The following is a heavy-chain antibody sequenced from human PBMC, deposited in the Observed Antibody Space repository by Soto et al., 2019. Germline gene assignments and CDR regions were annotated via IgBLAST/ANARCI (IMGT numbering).Heavy chain of an antibody. D-gene: IGHD2-15*01. Sequence: SETLSLTCTISGCSISGYYWTWIRQSPGKGLEYIGYIYSGNTNYNPSLNSRVTISVDTSKNQFSLKLSSVTAADTAVYYCARHTPAISISDHWGQGTLVTVSS. J-gene: IGHJ4*02. CDR3: ARHTPAISISDH. CDR2: IYSGNT. CDR1: GCSISGYY. V-gene: IGHV4-59*08.